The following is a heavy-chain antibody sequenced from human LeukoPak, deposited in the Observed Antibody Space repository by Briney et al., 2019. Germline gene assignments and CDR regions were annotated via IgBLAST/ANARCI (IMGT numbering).Heavy chain of an antibody. CDR3: ARSYYYDSSGTPDY. Sequence: GGSLRLSCAASGFTFNTYGIHWVRQAPGKGLEWVAFTRHDGSNDYYTDSVKGRFTISRDNSKNTLYLQMNSLRAEDTAVYYCARSYYYDSSGTPDYWGQGTLVTVSS. CDR1: GFTFNTYG. CDR2: TRHDGSND. J-gene: IGHJ4*02. V-gene: IGHV3-30*02. D-gene: IGHD3-22*01.